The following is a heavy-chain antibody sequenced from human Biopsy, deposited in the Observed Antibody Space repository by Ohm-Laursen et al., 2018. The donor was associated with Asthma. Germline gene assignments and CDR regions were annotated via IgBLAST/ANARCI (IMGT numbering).Heavy chain of an antibody. CDR3: ARGYSGSDRIVYYYSGLEV. D-gene: IGHD5-12*01. V-gene: IGHV1-69*13. J-gene: IGHJ6*02. CDR1: GDSFGNYA. CDR2: LIPVLGTP. Sequence: SVKVSCKASGDSFGNYAISWVRQAPGQGLEWVGGLIPVLGTPDHAQMFEGRVTITADESTSTAYMELSSLSSEDTAVYYCARGYSGSDRIVYYYSGLEVWGQGTTVTVSS.